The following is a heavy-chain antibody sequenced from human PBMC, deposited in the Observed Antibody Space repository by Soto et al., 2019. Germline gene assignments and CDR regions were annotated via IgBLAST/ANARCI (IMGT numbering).Heavy chain of an antibody. Sequence: PGGSLRLSCAASGFTFSSYWMSWVRQAPGKGLEWVANIKQDGSEKYYVDSVKGRFTISRDNAKNSLYLQMNSLRAEDTAVYYCARTYYDFWSGYQTFDYWGQGTLVTVSS. CDR1: GFTFSSYW. CDR2: IKQDGSEK. V-gene: IGHV3-7*03. CDR3: ARTYYDFWSGYQTFDY. J-gene: IGHJ4*02. D-gene: IGHD3-3*01.